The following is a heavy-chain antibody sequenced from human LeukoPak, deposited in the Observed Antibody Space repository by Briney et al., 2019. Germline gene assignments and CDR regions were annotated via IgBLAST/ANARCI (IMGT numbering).Heavy chain of an antibody. D-gene: IGHD1-26*01. CDR2: INYSGST. CDR1: GDITHY. V-gene: IGHV4-39*07. J-gene: IGHJ4*02. CDR3: ARGTGWELPLYSCNFAYYFDY. Sequence: SETLSLTCTVSGDITHYWGWVRQPPGKGLEWIGSINYSGSTYYNPSLKSRVTISVDTSKNQFSLKLSSVTAADTAVYYCARGTGWELPLYSCNFAYYFDYWGQGTLVTVSS.